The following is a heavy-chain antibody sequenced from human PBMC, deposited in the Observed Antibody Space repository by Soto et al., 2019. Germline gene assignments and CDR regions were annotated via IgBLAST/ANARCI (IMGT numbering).Heavy chain of an antibody. Sequence: GSLRLSCAASGFTFSSYSMNWVRQAPGKGLEWVSSISSSSSYIYYADSVKGRFTISRDNAKNSLYLQMNSLRAEDTAVYYCTRAAGLRFLAADNYSYYMDVPGKGTTVTVSS. J-gene: IGHJ6*03. CDR3: TRAAGLRFLAADNYSYYMDV. V-gene: IGHV3-21*01. CDR2: ISSSSSYI. D-gene: IGHD3-3*01. CDR1: GFTFSSYS.